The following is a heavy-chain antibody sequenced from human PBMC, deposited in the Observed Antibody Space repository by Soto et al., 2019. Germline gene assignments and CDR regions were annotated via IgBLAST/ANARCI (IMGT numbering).Heavy chain of an antibody. Sequence: SETLSLTCAVYGGSFSGYYWSWIRQPPGKGLEWIGEINHSGSTNYNPSLKSRVTISVDTSKNQFSLKLSSVTAADTAVYYCARADSSGYPIGFDPWGQGTLVTVSS. D-gene: IGHD3-22*01. V-gene: IGHV4-34*01. CDR2: INHSGST. J-gene: IGHJ5*02. CDR1: GGSFSGYY. CDR3: ARADSSGYPIGFDP.